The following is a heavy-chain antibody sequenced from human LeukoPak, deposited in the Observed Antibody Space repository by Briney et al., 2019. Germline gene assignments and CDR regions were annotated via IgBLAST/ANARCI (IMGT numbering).Heavy chain of an antibody. V-gene: IGHV1-46*03. D-gene: IGHD3-22*01. CDR3: ARPKGRYYDSSGYDY. CDR2: INPSGGST. CDR1: GYTFTSYA. Sequence: ASVKVSCKASGYTFTSYAMNWVRQAPGQGLEWMGIINPSGGSTSYAQKFQGRVTMTRDTSTSTVYMELSSLRSEDTAVYYCARPKGRYYDSSGYDYWGQGTLVTVSS. J-gene: IGHJ4*02.